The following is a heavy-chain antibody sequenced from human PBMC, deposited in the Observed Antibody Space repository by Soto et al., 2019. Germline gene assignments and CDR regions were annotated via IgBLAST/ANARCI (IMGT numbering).Heavy chain of an antibody. J-gene: IGHJ4*02. CDR3: ARDNIDIQL. V-gene: IGHV4-39*02. D-gene: IGHD5-18*01. CDR2: IYYSGST. Sequence: PSETLSLTCTVSGGSISSSSYYWGWIRQPPGKGLEWIGSIYYSGSTYYNPSLKSRVTISVDTSKNQFSLKLSSVTAADTAVYYCARDNIDIQLWGKGTLGTVSS. CDR1: GGSISSSSYY.